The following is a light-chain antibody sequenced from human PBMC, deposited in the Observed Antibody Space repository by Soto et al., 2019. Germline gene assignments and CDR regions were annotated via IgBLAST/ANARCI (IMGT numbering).Light chain of an antibody. V-gene: IGKV1-5*03. J-gene: IGKJ2*01. CDR2: KTF. CDR3: QQYYTMYT. CDR1: QSFDNW. Sequence: DIQMTQSPSTLYASVGDRVTITCRASQSFDNWLAWYQEKPGKAPKLLIYKTFILASGVPSRFSGSASGTEFPLTISSLQPDDFATYYCQQYYTMYTFGRGTRLEI.